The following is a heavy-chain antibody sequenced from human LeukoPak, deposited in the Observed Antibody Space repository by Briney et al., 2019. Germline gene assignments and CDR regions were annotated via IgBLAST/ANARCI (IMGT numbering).Heavy chain of an antibody. V-gene: IGHV4-34*01. CDR3: AKAHVGSYAYSYYYRMDL. D-gene: IGHD2-8*01. Sequence: SETLSLTCAVYGGSFSGYYWSWIRQPPKKGLEWIGEINHSGSTNYNPSLKSRVTISVDTSKNHFSLKVRYVNAADPALYYCAKAHVGSYAYSYYYRMDLWAQEPTVSVSS. CDR1: GGSFSGYY. CDR2: INHSGST. J-gene: IGHJ6*02.